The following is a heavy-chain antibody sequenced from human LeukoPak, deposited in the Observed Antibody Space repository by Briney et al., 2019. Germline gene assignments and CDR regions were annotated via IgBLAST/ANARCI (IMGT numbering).Heavy chain of an antibody. CDR3: AREGVDWNHSVYYFDY. D-gene: IGHD1-1*01. CDR2: ISPNSGGT. CDR1: GYTFTGYY. J-gene: IGHJ4*02. Sequence: GASVKVSCKASGYTFTGYYMHWVRQAPGQGLEWKGWISPNSGGTNYAQKFQGRVTMTRDTSISTAYMELSRLRSDDTAVYYCAREGVDWNHSVYYFDYWGQGTLVTVSS. V-gene: IGHV1-2*02.